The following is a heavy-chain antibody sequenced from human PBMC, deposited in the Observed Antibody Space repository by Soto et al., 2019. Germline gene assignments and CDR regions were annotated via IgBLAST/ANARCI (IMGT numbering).Heavy chain of an antibody. V-gene: IGHV3-30*14. Sequence: GGSLRLSCAASGFTFSSYTMHWVRQTPGKGLEWVAVISHDGSDKYYADSVKGRFTISRDNSKNTLYLQMSSLRAEDTAVYYCTSGSFSSRYFDYWGQGTLVTVSS. CDR1: GFTFSSYT. CDR2: ISHDGSDK. D-gene: IGHD1-26*01. CDR3: TSGSFSSRYFDY. J-gene: IGHJ4*02.